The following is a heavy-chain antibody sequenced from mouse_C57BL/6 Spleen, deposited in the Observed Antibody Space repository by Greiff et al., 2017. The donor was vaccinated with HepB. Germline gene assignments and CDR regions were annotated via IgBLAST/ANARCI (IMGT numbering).Heavy chain of an antibody. V-gene: IGHV1-82*01. CDR3: ARDTTVVAMDY. J-gene: IGHJ2*01. CDR1: GYVFSSSW. D-gene: IGHD1-1*01. Sequence: VQLQQSGPELVKPGASVKISCKASGYVFSSSWMNWVKQRPGKGLEWIGRIYPGDGDTNYNGKFKGKATLTADKSSSTAYMQLSSLTSEDSAVYFCARDTTVVAMDYWGQGTTLTVSS. CDR2: IYPGDGDT.